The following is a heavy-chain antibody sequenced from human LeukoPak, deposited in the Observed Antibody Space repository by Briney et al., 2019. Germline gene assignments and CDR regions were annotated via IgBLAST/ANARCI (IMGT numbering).Heavy chain of an antibody. CDR1: GYSISSGYY. D-gene: IGHD5-24*01. Sequence: SETLSLTCTVSGYSISSGYYWGWIRQPPGKGLEWIGSIYHSGSTYYNPSLKSRVTISVDTSKNQFSLKPSSVTAADTAVYYCARTYRRDGYHDYWGQGTLVTVSS. CDR2: IYHSGST. J-gene: IGHJ4*02. CDR3: ARTYRRDGYHDY. V-gene: IGHV4-38-2*02.